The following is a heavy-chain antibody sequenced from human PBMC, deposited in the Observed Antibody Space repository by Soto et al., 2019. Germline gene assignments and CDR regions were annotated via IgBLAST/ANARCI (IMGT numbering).Heavy chain of an antibody. D-gene: IGHD2-15*01. CDR2: ISAYNGIT. CDR3: ARGPVPRYCSGGSCYPLHYYYYYMDV. CDR1: GYTFTSYG. J-gene: IGHJ6*03. Sequence: ASVKVSCKASGYTFTSYGISWVRQAPGQGLEWMGWISAYNGITNYAQKLQGRVTMTTDTSTSTAYMELRSLRSDDTAVYYCARGPVPRYCSGGSCYPLHYYYYYMDVWGKGTTVTVSS. V-gene: IGHV1-18*01.